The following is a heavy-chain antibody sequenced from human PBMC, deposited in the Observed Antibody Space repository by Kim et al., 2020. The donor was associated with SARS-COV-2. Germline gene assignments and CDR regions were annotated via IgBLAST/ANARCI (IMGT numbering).Heavy chain of an antibody. Sequence: ASVKVSCKASNYTFTTYGISWMRQAPGQGLEWMGWININKGDTKYAQNFQERVTMTTDTSTSTAYVELRNLRSDDTAVYYCARDGTMVRGVITHYYGMDVWGQGTTVTVSS. CDR2: ININKGDT. D-gene: IGHD3-10*01. CDR1: NYTFTTYG. V-gene: IGHV1-18*01. CDR3: ARDGTMVRGVITHYYGMDV. J-gene: IGHJ6*02.